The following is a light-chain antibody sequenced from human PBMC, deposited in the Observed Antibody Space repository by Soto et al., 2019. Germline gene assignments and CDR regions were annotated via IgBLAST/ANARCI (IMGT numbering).Light chain of an antibody. CDR2: TAS. CDR3: LQHNSYPPT. Sequence: DIQMTQSPSSLSASVGDRVTITCRARQGIRNDLSWYQQKPGKAPKRLIYTASSLQSGIPSRFSGSGSGTEFTLTISCLQPEDFATDYCLQHNSYPPTFGGGTKVEIK. V-gene: IGKV1-17*01. J-gene: IGKJ4*01. CDR1: QGIRND.